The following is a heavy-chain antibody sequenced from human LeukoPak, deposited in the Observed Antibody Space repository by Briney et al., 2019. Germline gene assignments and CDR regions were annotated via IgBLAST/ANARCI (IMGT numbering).Heavy chain of an antibody. V-gene: IGHV1-18*01. CDR1: GYTFTSYG. D-gene: IGHD3-22*01. CDR2: ISAYNGNT. J-gene: IGHJ3*02. CDR3: AKDYYHLYYYDSSGVISVGAFDI. Sequence: GASVKVSCKASGYTFTSYGISWVRQAPGQGLEWMGWISAYNGNTNYAQKLQGRVTMTTDTSTSTAYMELRSLRSDDTAVYYCAKDYYHLYYYDSSGVISVGAFDIWGQGTMVTVSS.